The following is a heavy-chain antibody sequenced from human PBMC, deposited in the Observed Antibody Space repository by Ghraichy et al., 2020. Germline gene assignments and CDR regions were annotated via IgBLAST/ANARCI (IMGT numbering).Heavy chain of an antibody. D-gene: IGHD2-2*01. CDR3: AKESWSDQGMHDY. CDR2: IGDSGAKT. J-gene: IGHJ4*02. CDR1: GFTFSNYA. V-gene: IGHV3-23*01. Sequence: GGSLRLSCAASGFTFSNYAMSWVRQAPGRGLEWVSAIGDSGAKTYYADSVKGRFTISRDNSKNTLDLQMNSLRAEDTAVYYCAKESWSDQGMHDYWGQGTLVTVSS.